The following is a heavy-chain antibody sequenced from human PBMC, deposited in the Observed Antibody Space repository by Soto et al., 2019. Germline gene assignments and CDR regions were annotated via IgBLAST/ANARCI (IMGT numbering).Heavy chain of an antibody. J-gene: IGHJ3*02. CDR2: MSHSGGA. V-gene: IGHV4-34*01. CDR1: GASVSRGSYY. CDR3: ARVERGTATTVVDAFDI. Sequence: QVQLQQWGAGLLKPSETLSLTCAVYGASVSRGSYYWSWIRQPPGTGLEWIGEMSHSGGAHFSPSLKRRVTISVNTSNNQCSLKMSPVTAADTALYYCARVERGTATTVVDAFDIWGPGTMVTVSS. D-gene: IGHD1-1*01.